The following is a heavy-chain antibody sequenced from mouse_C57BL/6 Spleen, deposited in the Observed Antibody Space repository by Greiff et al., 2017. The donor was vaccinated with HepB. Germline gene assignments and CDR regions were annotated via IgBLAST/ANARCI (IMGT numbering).Heavy chain of an antibody. CDR3: ARDGYGY. J-gene: IGHJ2*01. Sequence: DVKLVESGGGLVKPGGSLKLSCAASGFTFSSYAMSWVRQTPEKRLEWVATISDGGSYTYYPDNVKGRFTISRDNAKNNLYLQMSHLKSEDTAMYYCARDGYGYWGQGTTLTVSS. CDR2: ISDGGSYT. V-gene: IGHV5-4*01. CDR1: GFTFSSYA. D-gene: IGHD2-10*02.